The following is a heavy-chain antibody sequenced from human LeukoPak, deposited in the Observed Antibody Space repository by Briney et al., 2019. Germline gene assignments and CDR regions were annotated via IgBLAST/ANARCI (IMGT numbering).Heavy chain of an antibody. V-gene: IGHV1-2*02. J-gene: IGHJ1*01. D-gene: IGHD4-23*01. CDR1: GYTFTGYY. CDR2: INPNSGGT. Sequence: ASVKVSCKASGYTFTGYYLHWVRQAPGRGLEWMGWINPNSGGTYYAQKFQGRVTMTRDTSISTAYMELSRLTYDDTAVYYCARDKAVTTEVTQYFQHWGQGTLVTVSS. CDR3: ARDKAVTTEVTQYFQH.